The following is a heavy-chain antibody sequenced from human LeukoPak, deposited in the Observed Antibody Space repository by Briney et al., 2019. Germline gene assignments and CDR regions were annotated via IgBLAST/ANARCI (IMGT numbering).Heavy chain of an antibody. CDR2: INHSGST. Sequence: SETLSLTCAVYGGSFSGYYWSWIRQPPGKGLEWIGEINHSGSTNYNPSLKSRVTISVDTAKNQFPLKLSSVTAADTAVYYCARSYCSSTSCYGWFDPWGQGTLVTISS. CDR1: GGSFSGYY. V-gene: IGHV4-34*01. J-gene: IGHJ5*02. D-gene: IGHD2-2*01. CDR3: ARSYCSSTSCYGWFDP.